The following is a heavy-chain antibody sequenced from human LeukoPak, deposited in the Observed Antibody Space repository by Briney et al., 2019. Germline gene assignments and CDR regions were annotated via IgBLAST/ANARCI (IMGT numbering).Heavy chain of an antibody. CDR2: IYSGGST. Sequence: GGSLRLSCAASGFTVSSNYMSWVRQAPGKGLEWVSVIYSGGSTYYADSVKGRFTISRDNSENTVYLQLNSLRAEDTAVYYCAGYSDSSGYIRDYWGQGTLVTVSS. CDR3: AGYSDSSGYIRDY. CDR1: GFTVSSNY. V-gene: IGHV3-66*01. J-gene: IGHJ4*02. D-gene: IGHD3-22*01.